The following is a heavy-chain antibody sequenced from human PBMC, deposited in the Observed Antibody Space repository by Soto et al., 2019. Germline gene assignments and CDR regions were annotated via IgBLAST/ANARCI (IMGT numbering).Heavy chain of an antibody. Sequence: PSETLALTCTGSGGAISSNYWTWIRHPPGKGLEWIGYVYNSGSTNYNPSLKSRVTISEDTSKSQFSLKVNSMTAADTAVYYCARFRREAVAGYTLDNWGQGILVTVSS. CDR2: VYNSGST. J-gene: IGHJ4*02. V-gene: IGHV4-59*12. D-gene: IGHD6-13*01. CDR1: GGAISSNY. CDR3: ARFRREAVAGYTLDN.